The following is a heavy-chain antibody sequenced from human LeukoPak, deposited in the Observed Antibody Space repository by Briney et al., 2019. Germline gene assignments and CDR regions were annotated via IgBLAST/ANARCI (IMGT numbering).Heavy chain of an antibody. CDR1: GGSISSYY. D-gene: IGHD5-12*01. Sequence: SETLSLTCTVSGGSISSYYWSWIRQPAGKGLEWIGRIYTSGSTNYNPSLKSRVTMSVDTSKNQFSLKLSSVTAADTAVYYCARVSGRGYSGYDWSFDYWGQGTLVTASS. CDR3: ARVSGRGYSGYDWSFDY. J-gene: IGHJ4*02. CDR2: IYTSGST. V-gene: IGHV4-4*07.